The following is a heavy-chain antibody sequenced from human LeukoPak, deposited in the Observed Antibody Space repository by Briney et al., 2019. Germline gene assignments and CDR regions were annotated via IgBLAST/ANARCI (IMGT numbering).Heavy chain of an antibody. V-gene: IGHV4-4*02. J-gene: IGHJ5*02. CDR2: VNLQGST. Sequence: SGTLSLTCGVSGGSITNTNYWTWVRQPPGKGLEWIGEVNLQGSTNYNPSLMGRVAISVDTSENHISLQLTSVTAADTAVYYCARHYSVYDFLDPWGQGALVTVSS. CDR3: ARHYSVYDFLDP. CDR1: GGSITNTNY. D-gene: IGHD5/OR15-5a*01.